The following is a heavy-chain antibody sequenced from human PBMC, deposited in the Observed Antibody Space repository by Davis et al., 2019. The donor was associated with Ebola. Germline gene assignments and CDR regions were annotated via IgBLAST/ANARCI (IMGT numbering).Heavy chain of an antibody. CDR1: GGTISSGDYY. V-gene: IGHV4-30-4*01. Sequence: SETLSLTCTVSGGTISSGDYYWSWIRQPPGKGPEWIGYIYYSGSTYYNPSLKSRVTISIDTSKNQFSLRLTSVTAADTAVYYCARYGGYYFDYWGQGTLVTVSS. J-gene: IGHJ4*02. D-gene: IGHD5-12*01. CDR2: IYYSGST. CDR3: ARYGGYYFDY.